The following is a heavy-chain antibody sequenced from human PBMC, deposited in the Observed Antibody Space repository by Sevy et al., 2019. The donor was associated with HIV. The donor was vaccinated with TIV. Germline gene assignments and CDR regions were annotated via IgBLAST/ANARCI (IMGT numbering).Heavy chain of an antibody. CDR3: VKDRSGSYSFDY. CDR1: GFTFDDYT. V-gene: IGHV3-9*01. Sequence: GGSLRLSCAASGFTFDDYTMNWVRQAPGKGLEWVSGISWSSGNIAYADSVEGRFTISRDNAKNSLYLQMNSLRIEDTALYYCVKDRSGSYSFDYWGQRTLVTVS. D-gene: IGHD1-26*01. J-gene: IGHJ4*02. CDR2: ISWSSGNI.